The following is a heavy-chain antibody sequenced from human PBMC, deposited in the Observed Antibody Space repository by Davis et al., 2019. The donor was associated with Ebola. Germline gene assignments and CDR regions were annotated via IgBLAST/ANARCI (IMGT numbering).Heavy chain of an antibody. J-gene: IGHJ3*02. CDR3: AKDTSNIWFDI. D-gene: IGHD1-26*01. V-gene: IGHV3-74*01. CDR1: GFSHINSW. CDR2: IKSDGSTT. Sequence: HTGGSLRLSCGASGFSHINSWMDWVRQAPGEGLVWVARIKSDGSTTTYADAVKGRFTISRDNAKNTLYLQMNSLRVEDTAVYYCAKDTSNIWFDIWGQGTMVTVSS.